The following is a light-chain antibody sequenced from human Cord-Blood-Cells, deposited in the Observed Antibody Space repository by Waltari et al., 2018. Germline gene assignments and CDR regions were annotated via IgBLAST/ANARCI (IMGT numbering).Light chain of an antibody. Sequence: DIQMTQSPSSLSASVADRVTITCRASQSISSYLNWYQQKPGKAPKPLIYAASSLQSGVPSRFSGSGSGTDFTLTISSLQPEDFATYYCQQSYSTPYTFGQGTKLEIK. V-gene: IGKV1-39*01. CDR3: QQSYSTPYT. CDR2: AAS. J-gene: IGKJ2*01. CDR1: QSISSY.